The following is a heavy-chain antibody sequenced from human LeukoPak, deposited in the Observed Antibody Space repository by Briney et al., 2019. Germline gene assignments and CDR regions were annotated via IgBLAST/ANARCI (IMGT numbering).Heavy chain of an antibody. J-gene: IGHJ4*02. CDR2: ISYDGSNK. CDR1: GFTFSSYG. Sequence: PGGSLRLSCAASGFTFSSYGMHWVRQAPGKGLEWVAVISYDGSNKYYADSVKGRFTISRDNSKNTLYLQMNSLRAEDTAVYYCARGIAVAGTRFDYWGQGTLVTVSS. CDR3: ARGIAVAGTRFDY. V-gene: IGHV3-30*03. D-gene: IGHD6-19*01.